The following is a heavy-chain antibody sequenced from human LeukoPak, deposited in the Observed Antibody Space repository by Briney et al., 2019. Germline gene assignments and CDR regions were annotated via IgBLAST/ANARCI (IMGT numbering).Heavy chain of an antibody. D-gene: IGHD2-15*01. CDR3: ASDGHSHAN. Sequence: GGSLRLSCAASGFIFSSSWMSWVRQVPGRGLEWVAYIKHDGSERYHVDSVRGRFTISRDNAKNSLYLQMNSLRAEDTAVYYCASDGHSHANWGQGTLVTVSS. CDR2: IKHDGSER. CDR1: GFIFSSSW. J-gene: IGHJ4*02. V-gene: IGHV3-7*01.